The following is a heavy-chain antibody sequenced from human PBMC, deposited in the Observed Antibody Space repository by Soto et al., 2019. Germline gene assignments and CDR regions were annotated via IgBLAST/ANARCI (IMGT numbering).Heavy chain of an antibody. Sequence: EVQLVESGGGLVKPGGSLRLSCAASGFTFSSYSMNWVRQAPGKGRGWVSSISSSSSYIYYADSVKGRFTISRDNAKNSLYLQMNSLRAEDTAVYYCAGGRDGYNYRAFDIWGQGTMVTVSS. D-gene: IGHD5-12*01. V-gene: IGHV3-21*01. CDR1: GFTFSSYS. J-gene: IGHJ3*02. CDR3: AGGRDGYNYRAFDI. CDR2: ISSSSSYI.